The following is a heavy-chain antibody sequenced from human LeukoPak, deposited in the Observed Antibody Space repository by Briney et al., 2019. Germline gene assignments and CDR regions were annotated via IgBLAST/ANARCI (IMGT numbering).Heavy chain of an antibody. V-gene: IGHV3-48*01. Sequence: GGSLRLSCAASGFTFSTYSMNWVRQAPGKGLEWVSYISSISSGIYYADSVQGRFTTSRDNGKNSLYLQMNSLRAEDTAVYYCTRDREEQLREGAFDIWGQGTMVTVSS. CDR3: TRDREEQLREGAFDI. D-gene: IGHD6-6*01. CDR2: ISSISSGI. CDR1: GFTFSTYS. J-gene: IGHJ3*02.